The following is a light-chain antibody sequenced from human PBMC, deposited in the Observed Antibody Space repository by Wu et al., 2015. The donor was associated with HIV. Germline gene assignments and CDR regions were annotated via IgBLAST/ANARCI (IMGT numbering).Light chain of an antibody. V-gene: IGKV3-20*01. Sequence: EIVLTQSPDTLSLSPGERVTLSCWASQTVVSNYLNWYQQKPGQAPRLLIYGASSRATGIPDRFSGSGSGTDFTLTISRLEPEDSAVDYCQQYSSSLTFGGGTKVEIK. J-gene: IGKJ4*01. CDR1: QTVVSNY. CDR2: GAS. CDR3: QQYSSSLT.